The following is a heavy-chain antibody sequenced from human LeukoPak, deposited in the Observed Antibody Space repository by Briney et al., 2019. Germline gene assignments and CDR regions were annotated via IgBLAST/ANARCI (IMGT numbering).Heavy chain of an antibody. J-gene: IGHJ4*02. Sequence: PGGSLRLPCAASGFALRTYWMHWVRHAPGKGLVWVSLINSDGTSTIYADSVKGRFTISRDTAKNTLYLEMNRLRADDTAVYYCTRAGSGSSYDSWGQGTLVTVSS. CDR1: GFALRTYW. D-gene: IGHD3-10*01. CDR3: TRAGSGSSYDS. V-gene: IGHV3-74*01. CDR2: INSDGTST.